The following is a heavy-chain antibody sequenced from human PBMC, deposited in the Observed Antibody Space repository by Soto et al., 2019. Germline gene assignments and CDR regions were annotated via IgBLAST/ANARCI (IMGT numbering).Heavy chain of an antibody. D-gene: IGHD5-12*01. CDR3: ATDGPSNSGNLYAFDI. V-gene: IGHV1-18*04. CDR2: VTPYKADT. J-gene: IGHJ3*02. Sequence: QAQLVQSGAEVKKSGASVRVSCKASGYTLTNYGVTWVRQAPGQGLEWLGRVTPYKADTNSAQNRQGRVTMATDTSTNTAYLELRSLRSDDTAVYFGATDGPSNSGNLYAFDIWGQGTMVTVS. CDR1: GYTLTNYG.